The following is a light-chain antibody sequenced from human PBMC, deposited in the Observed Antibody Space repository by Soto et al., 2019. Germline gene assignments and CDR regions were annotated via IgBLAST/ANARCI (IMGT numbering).Light chain of an antibody. CDR3: QQYNKWPYT. J-gene: IGKJ2*01. CDR1: QSVGSN. CDR2: GTI. Sequence: EKVMTQSPATLSVSPGERATLSCRASQSVGSNLAWYQQKPGQAPRLLISGTITRATGIPARFSGSGSGKEFTLTISSLQSEDLAVYYCQQYNKWPYTFGQGTKLEIK. V-gene: IGKV3-15*01.